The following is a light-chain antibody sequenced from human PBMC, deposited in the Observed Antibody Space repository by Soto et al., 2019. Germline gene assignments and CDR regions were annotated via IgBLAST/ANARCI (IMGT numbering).Light chain of an antibody. V-gene: IGLV2-14*01. Sequence: QPVLTQPASVSGSPGQSITISCTGTSSDDGAHDFVSWYQHHPGKAPKLMFYDVSHRPSGVSIRFSGSKSGNTASLTISGLQAEDEADYYCSSYTSSSTPSVVFGGGTKLTVL. CDR2: DVS. CDR3: SSYTSSSTPSVV. CDR1: SSDDGAHDF. J-gene: IGLJ2*01.